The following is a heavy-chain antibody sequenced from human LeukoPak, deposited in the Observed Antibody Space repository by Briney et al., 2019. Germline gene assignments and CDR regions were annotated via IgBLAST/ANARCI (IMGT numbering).Heavy chain of an antibody. Sequence: PSETLSLTCTVSGGSISSGTYYWAWIRQPPGKGLEWIGTIYHSGSTYYNPSLKSRVTISVDTSKNQFSLKLSSVTAADTAVYYCARHWFGVHYYYYYMDVWGKGTTVTISS. CDR1: GGSISSGTYY. D-gene: IGHD3-10*01. V-gene: IGHV4-39*01. CDR2: IYHSGST. J-gene: IGHJ6*03. CDR3: ARHWFGVHYYYYYMDV.